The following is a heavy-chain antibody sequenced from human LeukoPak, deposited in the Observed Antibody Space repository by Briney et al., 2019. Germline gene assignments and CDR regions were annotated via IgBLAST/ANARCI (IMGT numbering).Heavy chain of an antibody. V-gene: IGHV3-33*01. CDR2: IAYDGIRA. Sequence: GGSLRLSCAGSGFTFGGYGMHWFRQTPGKGLEWVAVIAYDGIRAFYADSVKGRFTISRDNSKNTMSVQMDDLRAEDTAVYYCTRYNNDHFDYWGQGTLVTVYS. D-gene: IGHD1-14*01. CDR3: TRYNNDHFDY. CDR1: GFTFGGYG. J-gene: IGHJ4*02.